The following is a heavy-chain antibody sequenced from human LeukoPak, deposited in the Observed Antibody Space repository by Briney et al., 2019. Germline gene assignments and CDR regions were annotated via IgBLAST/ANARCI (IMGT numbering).Heavy chain of an antibody. V-gene: IGHV3-23*01. D-gene: IGHD3-3*01. J-gene: IGHJ4*02. CDR3: AKALPATIFGSDFDY. Sequence: GGSLRLSXAASGFTFSSYAMSWVRQAPGKGLEWVSAISGSGGSTYYADSVKGRFTISRDNSKNTLYLQMNSLRAEDTAVYYCAKALPATIFGSDFDYWGQGTLVTVSS. CDR2: ISGSGGST. CDR1: GFTFSSYA.